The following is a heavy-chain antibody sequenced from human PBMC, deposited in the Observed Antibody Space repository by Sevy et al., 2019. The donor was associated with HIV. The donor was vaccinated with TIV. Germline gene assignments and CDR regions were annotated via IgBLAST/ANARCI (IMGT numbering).Heavy chain of an antibody. CDR2: ISYDGSNK. D-gene: IGHD6-19*01. CDR3: AKDVAVGYYYYYGMDV. Sequence: GGSLRLSCAASGFTFSSYGMHWVRQAPGKGLEWVAVISYDGSNKYYADSVKGRFTISRDNSKNTRYLQMNSLRAEDTAVYYCAKDVAVGYYYYYGMDVWGQGTTVTVSS. J-gene: IGHJ6*02. V-gene: IGHV3-30*18. CDR1: GFTFSSYG.